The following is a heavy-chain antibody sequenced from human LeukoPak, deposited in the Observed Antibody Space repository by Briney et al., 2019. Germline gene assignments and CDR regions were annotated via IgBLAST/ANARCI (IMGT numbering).Heavy chain of an antibody. V-gene: IGHV1-46*01. CDR3: AREGGLDCSGGSCYRFDY. CDR1: GYTFTSYG. CDR2: INPSGGST. D-gene: IGHD2-15*01. J-gene: IGHJ4*02. Sequence: ASVKVSCKASGYTFTSYGISWVRQAPGQGLEWMGIINPSGGSTSYAQKFQGRVTMTRDMSTSTVYMELSSLRSEDTAVYYCAREGGLDCSGGSCYRFDYWGQGTLVTVSS.